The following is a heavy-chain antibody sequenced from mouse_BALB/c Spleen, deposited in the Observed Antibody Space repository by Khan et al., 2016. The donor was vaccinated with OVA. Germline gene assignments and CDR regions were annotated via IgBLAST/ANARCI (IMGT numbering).Heavy chain of an antibody. D-gene: IGHD4-1*01. Sequence: EVELVESGGDLVKPGGSLKLSCAASGFTFTSFDMSWVRQTPDKRLEWVATISSDGTYIYYPDSVTGRFTISRDNVKNTLFLQMSSLKSEDTAMYYCASHLTGSFTYWGRGTLVTVSA. J-gene: IGHJ3*01. V-gene: IGHV5-6*01. CDR1: GFTFTSFD. CDR3: ASHLTGSFTY. CDR2: ISSDGTYI.